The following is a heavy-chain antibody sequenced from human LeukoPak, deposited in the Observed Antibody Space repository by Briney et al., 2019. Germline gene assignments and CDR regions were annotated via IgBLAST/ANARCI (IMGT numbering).Heavy chain of an antibody. Sequence: ASVKVSCKASGYTFTGYYMHRVRQAPGQGLEWMGWINPNSGGTNYAQKFQGRVTMTRDTSISTAYMELSRLRSDDTAVYYCARAVAGTVGYFDYWGQGTLVTVSS. J-gene: IGHJ4*02. CDR3: ARAVAGTVGYFDY. V-gene: IGHV1-2*02. D-gene: IGHD6-19*01. CDR1: GYTFTGYY. CDR2: INPNSGGT.